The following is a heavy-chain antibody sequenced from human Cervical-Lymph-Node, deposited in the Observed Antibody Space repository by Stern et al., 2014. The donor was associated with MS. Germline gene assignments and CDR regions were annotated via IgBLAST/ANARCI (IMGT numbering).Heavy chain of an antibody. CDR3: VRGGSADYTQYGMDV. Sequence: QLVQSGPEVKRPGTSVKVSCKASGFTFSEAAMQWVRQARGQCPEWVGWIVVGSGNTKYAQRFQGRVTITTDMATSTVYMELRSLSSEDTAIYYCVRGGSADYTQYGMDVWGQGTTVAVAS. CDR1: GFTFSEAA. V-gene: IGHV1-58*02. J-gene: IGHJ6*02. D-gene: IGHD2-15*01. CDR2: IVVGSGNT.